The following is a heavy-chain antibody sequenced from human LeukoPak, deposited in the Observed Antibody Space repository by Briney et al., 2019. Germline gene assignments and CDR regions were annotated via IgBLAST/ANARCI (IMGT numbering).Heavy chain of an antibody. CDR1: GGSISSYY. J-gene: IGHJ4*02. Sequence: NPSETLSLTCTVSGGSISSYYWSWIRQPPWKGLEWIGYIYYSGSTNYNPSLKSRVTISVDTSKNQFSLKLSSVTAADTAVYYCARVYGSGSSPYFDYWGQGTLVTVSS. V-gene: IGHV4-59*01. CDR2: IYYSGST. D-gene: IGHD3-10*01. CDR3: ARVYGSGSSPYFDY.